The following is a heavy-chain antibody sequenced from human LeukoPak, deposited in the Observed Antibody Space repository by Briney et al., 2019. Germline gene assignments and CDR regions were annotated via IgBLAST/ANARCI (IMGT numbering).Heavy chain of an antibody. D-gene: IGHD3-10*02. V-gene: IGHV3-11*04. J-gene: IGHJ6*03. CDR2: ISSSGSTI. CDR3: ARLRYVWYMDV. Sequence: GGSLRLSCAASGFTFSDYYMSWIRQAPGMGLEWVSYISSSGSTIYYADSVKGRFTISRDNAKNSLYLQMNSLRAEDTAVYYCARLRYVWYMDVWGKGTTVTVSS. CDR1: GFTFSDYY.